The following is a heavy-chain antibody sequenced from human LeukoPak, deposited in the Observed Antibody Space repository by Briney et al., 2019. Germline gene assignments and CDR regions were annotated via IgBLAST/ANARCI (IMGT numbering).Heavy chain of an antibody. D-gene: IGHD3-9*01. V-gene: IGHV3-7*03. Sequence: GGSLRLSCAASGFTFNDYWMTWVRQAPRKGLEWVANINQDGSEKYYVDSVKGRFTISRDNAKNSLYLQMNSLRAEDTAVYYCATKGILTGYSKNYYYYGMDVWGQGTTVTVSS. CDR2: INQDGSEK. CDR3: ATKGILTGYSKNYYYYGMDV. CDR1: GFTFNDYW. J-gene: IGHJ6*02.